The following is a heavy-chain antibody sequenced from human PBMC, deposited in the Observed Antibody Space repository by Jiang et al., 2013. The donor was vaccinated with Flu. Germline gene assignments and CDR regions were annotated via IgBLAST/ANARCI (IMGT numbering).Heavy chain of an antibody. CDR3: AKDRVGILVAIEY. D-gene: IGHD5-12*01. V-gene: IGHV3-30*18. Sequence: VQLLESGGGVVQPGRSLRLSCAASGFTFSSYGMHWVRQAPGKGLEWVAVISYDGSNKYYADSVKGRFTISRDNSKNTLYLQMNSLRAEDTAVYYCAKDRVGILVAIEYWGQG. CDR1: GFTFSSYG. CDR2: ISYDGSNK. J-gene: IGHJ4*02.